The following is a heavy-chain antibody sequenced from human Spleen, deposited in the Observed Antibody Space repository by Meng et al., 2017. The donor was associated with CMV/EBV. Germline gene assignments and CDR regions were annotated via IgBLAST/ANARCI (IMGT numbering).Heavy chain of an antibody. D-gene: IGHD2-2*01. CDR1: GGSVSSGSYY. V-gene: IGHV4-61*01. J-gene: IGHJ6*02. CDR2: IFYSGST. CDR3: ASSRYCGTISCPGGMDV. Sequence: SETLSLTCTVSGGSVSSGSYYWNWIRQPPGKGLEWIGYIFYSGSTTYNPSLKSRVTISVDTSKNQFSLKLSSVTAADTAVYYCASSRYCGTISCPGGMDVWGQGTTVTVSS.